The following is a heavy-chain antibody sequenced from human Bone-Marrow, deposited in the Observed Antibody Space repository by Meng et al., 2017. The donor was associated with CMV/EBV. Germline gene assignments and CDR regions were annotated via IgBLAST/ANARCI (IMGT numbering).Heavy chain of an antibody. CDR3: AKDSRLVRSLEWLPPLDY. J-gene: IGHJ4*02. V-gene: IGHV3-7*01. Sequence: ESLKISCEASGFTFSSYWMSWVRQAPGKGLEWVANIKQDGSEKYYVDSVKGRFTISRDNAKNSLYLQMNSLRAEDTAVYYCAKDSRLVRSLEWLPPLDYWGQGTLVTVSS. CDR1: GFTFSSYW. D-gene: IGHD3-3*01. CDR2: IKQDGSEK.